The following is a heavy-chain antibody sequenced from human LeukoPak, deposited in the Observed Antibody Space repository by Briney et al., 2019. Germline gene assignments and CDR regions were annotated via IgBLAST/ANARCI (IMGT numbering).Heavy chain of an antibody. CDR2: IIPIFGTA. V-gene: IGHV1-69*13. D-gene: IGHD6-13*01. J-gene: IGHJ5*02. CDR1: GGTFSSYA. Sequence: ASVKVSCKASGGTFSSYAISWVRQAPGQGLEWMGGIIPIFGTANYAQKFQGRVTITADESTSTAYMELSSLRSEDTAVYYCARSSSSWFNWLDPWGQGTLVTVSS. CDR3: ARSSSSWFNWLDP.